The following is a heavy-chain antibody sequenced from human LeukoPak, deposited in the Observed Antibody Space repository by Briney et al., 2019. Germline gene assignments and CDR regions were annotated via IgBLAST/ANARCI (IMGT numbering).Heavy chain of an antibody. CDR1: GFTFSSYA. CDR3: AIFAGSGSYSGGVY. V-gene: IGHV3-64*01. Sequence: GGSLRLSCAASGFTFSSYAMHWVRQAPGKGLEYVSAISSNGGSTYYANSVKGRFTISRDNSKNTLYLQMGSLRAEDMAVYYCAIFAGSGSYSGGVYWGQGTLVTVSS. J-gene: IGHJ4*02. CDR2: ISSNGGST. D-gene: IGHD3-10*01.